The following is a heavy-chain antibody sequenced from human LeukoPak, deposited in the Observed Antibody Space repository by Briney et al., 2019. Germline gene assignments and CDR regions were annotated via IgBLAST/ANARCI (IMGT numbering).Heavy chain of an antibody. CDR1: GFTFDDYA. CDR2: ISWNSGNI. Sequence: GGSLRLSCAASGFTFDDYAMHWVRQAGKGLEWVSGISWNSGNIGYADSVKGRFTISRDNAKNSLYLQMNSLRAEDTALYYCAKSAAGTGGYYYYYMDVWGKGTTVTISS. CDR3: AKSAAGTGGYYYYYMDV. D-gene: IGHD6-19*01. V-gene: IGHV3-9*01. J-gene: IGHJ6*03.